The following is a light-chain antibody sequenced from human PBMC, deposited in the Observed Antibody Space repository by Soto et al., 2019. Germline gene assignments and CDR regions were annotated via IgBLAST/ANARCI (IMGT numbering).Light chain of an antibody. CDR1: QDISNY. CDR3: QQYDNLPLT. Sequence: QMTQSPSSLSASIGDRVTITCQASQDISNYLNWYQQKPGKAPKLLIYDASNLETGVPSRFSGSGSGTDFTFTTSSLQPEDIATYYCQQYDNLPLTFGGGTKVDIK. J-gene: IGKJ4*01. CDR2: DAS. V-gene: IGKV1-33*01.